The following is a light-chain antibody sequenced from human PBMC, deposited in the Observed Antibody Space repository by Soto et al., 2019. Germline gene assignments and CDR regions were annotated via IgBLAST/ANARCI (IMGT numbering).Light chain of an antibody. CDR3: CSYAGSSTFFYV. J-gene: IGLJ1*01. V-gene: IGLV2-18*02. CDR1: STDFVSYNR. CDR2: EAS. Sequence: QSALTQPPSVSGSPGQSVTISCTGTSTDFVSYNRVSWYQQPPGTAPKLIIYEASNRPSGVPDRFSGSKSGNTASLTISGLQAEDEADYYCCSYAGSSTFFYVFGTGTKVTVL.